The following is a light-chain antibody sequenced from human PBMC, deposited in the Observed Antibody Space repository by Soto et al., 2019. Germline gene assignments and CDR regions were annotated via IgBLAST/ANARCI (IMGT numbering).Light chain of an antibody. Sequence: DIQLTQSPSFLSASIRDRVTITCRASQGINNYLAWYQQKPGKAPKLLIYAASTLQNGVPSRFSGTGSGTEFTLTITSLQPGDFATYYCQQLSNYPRTFGQGTKLEI. J-gene: IGKJ2*01. V-gene: IGKV1-9*01. CDR2: AAS. CDR3: QQLSNYPRT. CDR1: QGINNY.